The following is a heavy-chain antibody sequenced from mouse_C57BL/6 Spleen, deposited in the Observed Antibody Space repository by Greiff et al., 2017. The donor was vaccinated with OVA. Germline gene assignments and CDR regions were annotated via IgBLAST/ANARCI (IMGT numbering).Heavy chain of an antibody. CDR1: GYTFTSYW. Sequence: VQLQQPGAELVKPGASVKMSCKASGYTFTSYWITWVKQRPGQGLEWIGDIYPGSGSTNYNEKFKSKATLTVDTSSSTAYMQLSSLTSEDSAVYYCARDDYGYKGYFDYWGQGTTLTVSS. CDR3: ARDDYGYKGYFDY. J-gene: IGHJ2*01. CDR2: IYPGSGST. V-gene: IGHV1-55*01. D-gene: IGHD2-2*01.